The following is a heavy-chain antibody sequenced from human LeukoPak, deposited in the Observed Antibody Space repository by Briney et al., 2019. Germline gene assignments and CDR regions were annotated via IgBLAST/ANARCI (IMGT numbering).Heavy chain of an antibody. D-gene: IGHD5-24*01. V-gene: IGHV1-69*13. Sequence: GASVKVSCKASGGTFSSYAISWVRQAPGQGLEWMGGIIPIFGTANYAQKFQGRVTITADESTSTVYMELSSLRSEDTAVYYCARDVRAVEMATITGAFDIWGQGTMVTVSS. J-gene: IGHJ3*02. CDR1: GGTFSSYA. CDR2: IIPIFGTA. CDR3: ARDVRAVEMATITGAFDI.